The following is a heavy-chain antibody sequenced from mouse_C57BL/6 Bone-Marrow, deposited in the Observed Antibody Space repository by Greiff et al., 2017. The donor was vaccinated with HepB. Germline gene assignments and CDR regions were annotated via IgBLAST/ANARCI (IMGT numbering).Heavy chain of an antibody. D-gene: IGHD1-3*01. V-gene: IGHV1-50*01. CDR2: IDPSDSYT. CDR3: ARSLYPFYFEC. CDR1: GYTFTSYW. J-gene: IGHJ2*01. Sequence: VQLQQPGAELVKPGASVKLSCKASGYTFTSYWMQWVKQRPGQGLEWIGEIDPSDSYTNYNQKFKGKATLTVDKSSSTAYMQLSSLTSEDSAVYYCARSLYPFYFECWGPGTTLTVAS.